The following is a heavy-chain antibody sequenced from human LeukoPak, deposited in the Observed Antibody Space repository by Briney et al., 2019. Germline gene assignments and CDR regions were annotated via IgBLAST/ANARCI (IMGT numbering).Heavy chain of an antibody. V-gene: IGHV3-48*03. Sequence: GGSLRLSCAASGFTFSDYSMNWVRQAPGKGLEWVSNIGSSGTNRYYADSVKGRFSISRDNAKSSLYLQMNSLRVEDTAVYYCALLAVASDFDYWGQGALVTVSS. J-gene: IGHJ4*02. D-gene: IGHD6-19*01. CDR1: GFTFSDYS. CDR3: ALLAVASDFDY. CDR2: IGSSGTNR.